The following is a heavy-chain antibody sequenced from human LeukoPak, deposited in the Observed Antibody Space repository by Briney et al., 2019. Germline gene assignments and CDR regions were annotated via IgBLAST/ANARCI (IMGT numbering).Heavy chain of an antibody. D-gene: IGHD3-10*01. CDR3: ARGHGSGSFDY. J-gene: IGHJ4*02. Sequence: SETLSLTCAVSGGSISSGGYSWSWIRQPPGKGLEWIGYIYHSGSTNYNPSLKSRVTISVDTSKNQFSLKLSSVTAADTAVYYCARGHGSGSFDYWGQGTLVTVSS. V-gene: IGHV4-30-2*01. CDR2: IYHSGST. CDR1: GGSISSGGYS.